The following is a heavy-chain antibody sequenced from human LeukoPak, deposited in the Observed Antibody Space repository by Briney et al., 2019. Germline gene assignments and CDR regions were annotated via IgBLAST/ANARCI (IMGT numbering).Heavy chain of an antibody. Sequence: GGSLRLSCTASGFTFGDYAMSWFRQAPGKGLEWVGFIRSKAYGGTTEYAASVKGRFTISRDDSKSIAYLQMNSLKTEDTAVYYCTRGYDYVWGSYQAYFDYWGQGTLVTVSS. CDR3: TRGYDYVWGSYQAYFDY. D-gene: IGHD3-16*02. CDR1: GFTFGDYA. J-gene: IGHJ4*02. CDR2: IRSKAYGGTT. V-gene: IGHV3-49*03.